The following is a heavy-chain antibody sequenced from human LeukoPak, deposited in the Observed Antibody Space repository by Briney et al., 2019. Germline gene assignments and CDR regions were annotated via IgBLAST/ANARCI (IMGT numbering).Heavy chain of an antibody. CDR3: ARGRGQRGRPPLDY. D-gene: IGHD6-25*01. Sequence: PSETLSLTCTVSGGSISSSSYYWGWIRQPPGKGLEWIGSIYYSGSTYYNPSLKSRVTISVDTSKNQFSLKLSSVTAADTAVYYCARGRGQRGRPPLDYWGQGTLVTVSS. CDR2: IYYSGST. CDR1: GGSISSSSYY. J-gene: IGHJ4*02. V-gene: IGHV4-39*07.